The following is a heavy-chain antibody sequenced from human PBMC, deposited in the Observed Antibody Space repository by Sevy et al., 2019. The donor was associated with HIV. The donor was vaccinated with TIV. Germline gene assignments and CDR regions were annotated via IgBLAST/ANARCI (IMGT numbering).Heavy chain of an antibody. J-gene: IGHJ4*01. V-gene: IGHV3-23*01. Sequence: GGSLRLSCAASGFASGFTFSSFAMSWVRQLPGKRLEWVSTINGRGGSTYYADSVKGRFTLSRDNSNNAQFLQMDSLTPEDTAIYYFARPTPRIAPSSAAFFDSWGHGTLVTVSS. CDR1: GFTFSSFA. CDR3: ARPTPRIAPSSAAFFDS. D-gene: IGHD6-6*01. CDR2: INGRGGST.